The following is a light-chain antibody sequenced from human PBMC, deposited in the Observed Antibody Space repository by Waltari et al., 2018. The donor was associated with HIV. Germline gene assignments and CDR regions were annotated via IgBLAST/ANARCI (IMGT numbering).Light chain of an antibody. Sequence: SSELTQEPAVSVALGQTVRITCQGDSHTSYYVSWYHQKPGQAPGLVIYGKNSRPSGIPDRFSGSGSGDTYSLTITGAQSEDEGDYYCSSRDSNGDHLVVFGGGTKLTVL. V-gene: IGLV3-19*01. CDR1: SHTSYY. CDR2: GKN. CDR3: SSRDSNGDHLVV. J-gene: IGLJ2*01.